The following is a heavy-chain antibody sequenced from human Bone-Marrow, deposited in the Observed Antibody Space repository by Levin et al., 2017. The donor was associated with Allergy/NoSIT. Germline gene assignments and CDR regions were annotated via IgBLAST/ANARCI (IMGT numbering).Heavy chain of an antibody. V-gene: IGHV4-61*09. Sequence: PSETLSLTCTVSGVSITSGSYYWSWIRQPAGKGLEWIGHSYTSGNITYNPSLKSRVAISLDTSKNQFSLKLRSVTAADTAVYYCARVLQYSYYYTDVWGKGTMVTVSS. D-gene: IGHD2-21*01. J-gene: IGHJ6*03. CDR1: GVSITSGSYY. CDR2: SYTSGNI. CDR3: ARVLQYSYYYTDV.